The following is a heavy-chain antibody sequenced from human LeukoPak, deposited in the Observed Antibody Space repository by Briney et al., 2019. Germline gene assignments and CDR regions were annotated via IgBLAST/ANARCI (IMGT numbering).Heavy chain of an antibody. CDR1: GFTFSGSA. D-gene: IGHD2-2*01. Sequence: GGSLRLSCAASGFTFSGSAMHWVRQASGKGLEWVGRIRSKANSYATAYAASVKGRFTISRDDSKNTAYLQMNSLKTEDTAVHYCTSRSQDYCSSTSCYVRSRGQGTLVTVSS. CDR2: IRSKANSYAT. CDR3: TSRSQDYCSSTSCYVRS. V-gene: IGHV3-73*01. J-gene: IGHJ4*02.